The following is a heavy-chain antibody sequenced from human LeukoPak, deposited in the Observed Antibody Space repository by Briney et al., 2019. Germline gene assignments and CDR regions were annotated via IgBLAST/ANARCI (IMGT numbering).Heavy chain of an antibody. Sequence: ASVTVSCKVSGYTLTELSMHWVRQAPGKGREWMGGFDPEDGETIYAQKFQGRVTMTEDTSTDTAYMELSSLRSEDTAVYYCATDSRELVRWYHFDYWGQGTLVTVSS. D-gene: IGHD4-23*01. CDR1: GYTLTELS. J-gene: IGHJ4*02. CDR3: ATDSRELVRWYHFDY. V-gene: IGHV1-24*01. CDR2: FDPEDGET.